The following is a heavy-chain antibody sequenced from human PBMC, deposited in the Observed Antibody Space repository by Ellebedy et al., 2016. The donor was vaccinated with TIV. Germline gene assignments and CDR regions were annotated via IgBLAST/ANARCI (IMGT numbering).Heavy chain of an antibody. CDR2: IKEDGSEA. V-gene: IGHV3-7*03. CDR3: ARAGGRHSTGSGFY. CDR1: GFTFSGYW. Sequence: GESLKISCAASGFTFSGYWMSWVRQAPGKGLEWVANIKEDGSEAYYVDSVKGRFTISRDNAKNSLYLHRSNLRAEDTAVFYCARAGGRHSTGSGFYWGQGTRVTVST. J-gene: IGHJ4*02. D-gene: IGHD2-2*01.